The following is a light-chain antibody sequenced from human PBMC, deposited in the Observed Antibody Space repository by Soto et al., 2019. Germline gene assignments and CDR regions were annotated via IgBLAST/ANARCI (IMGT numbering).Light chain of an antibody. CDR2: LRS. J-gene: IGKJ1*01. CDR1: QSLLHSNGYNY. Sequence: DIVMTQSPLSLPVTPGEPASISCRSSQSLLHSNGYNYLDWYLQKPGQSPQLLIYLRSNRASGVPDRISGSGSGTDFTLKISRVEAEDVGVYYCMQALQTPPWTFGQGTKVEIK. CDR3: MQALQTPPWT. V-gene: IGKV2-28*01.